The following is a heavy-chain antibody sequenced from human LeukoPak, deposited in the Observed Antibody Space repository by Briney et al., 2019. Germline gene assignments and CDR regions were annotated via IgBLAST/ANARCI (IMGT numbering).Heavy chain of an antibody. CDR1: GFTFSSYA. CDR3: ARDWGIAVAGTFDY. D-gene: IGHD6-19*01. CDR2: ISSSGSTI. J-gene: IGHJ4*02. V-gene: IGHV3-11*01. Sequence: GGSLRLSCAASGFTFSSYAMSWIRQAPGKGLEWVSYISSSGSTIYYADSVKGRFTISRDNAKNSLYLQMNSLRAEDTAVYYCARDWGIAVAGTFDYWGQGTLVTVSS.